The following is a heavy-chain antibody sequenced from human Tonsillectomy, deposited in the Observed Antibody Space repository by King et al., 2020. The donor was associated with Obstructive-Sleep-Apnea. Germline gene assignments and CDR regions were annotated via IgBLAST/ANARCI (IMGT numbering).Heavy chain of an antibody. D-gene: IGHD2-21*02. J-gene: IGHJ3*02. CDR2: ISSSSSYT. Sequence: VQLVESGGGLVKPGGSLRLSCAASGFTFSDYYMSWIRQAPGKGLEWVSYISSSSSYTNYADSVKGRFTISRDNAKNSLYLQMNSLRAEDTAVYYCARVFRYCGGDCIDAFDIWGHGTMVTVSS. CDR1: GFTFSDYY. CDR3: ARVFRYCGGDCIDAFDI. V-gene: IGHV3-11*06.